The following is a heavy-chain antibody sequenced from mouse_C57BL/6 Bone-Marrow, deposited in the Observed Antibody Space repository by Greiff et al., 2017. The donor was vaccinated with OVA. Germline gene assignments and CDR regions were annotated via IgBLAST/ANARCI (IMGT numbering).Heavy chain of an antibody. Sequence: VQLQQSGAELVRPGASVKLSCTASGFNFKDDYMHWVKERPEHGLEWIGCIDPENGDTEYASKFQGKATITADTSSNTVYLQLSSLTSEDTAVYDCTTYRYWGQGTTLTVSS. J-gene: IGHJ2*01. CDR1: GFNFKDDY. CDR3: TTYRY. CDR2: IDPENGDT. V-gene: IGHV14-4*01.